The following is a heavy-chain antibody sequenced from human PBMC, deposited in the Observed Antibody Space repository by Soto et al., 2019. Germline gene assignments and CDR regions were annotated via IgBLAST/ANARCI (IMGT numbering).Heavy chain of an antibody. Sequence: SETLSLTCAVSGGSISRYYWSWVRQPPGKGLEWIGDIYYTGDTNYNPSLKSRVTISVDTSKNQFSLKLSSVTAADTAVYYCASNTYTYGDSNFWGQGTTVT. J-gene: IGHJ6*02. CDR1: GGSISRYY. CDR3: ASNTYTYGDSNF. D-gene: IGHD4-17*01. CDR2: IYYTGDT. V-gene: IGHV4-59*01.